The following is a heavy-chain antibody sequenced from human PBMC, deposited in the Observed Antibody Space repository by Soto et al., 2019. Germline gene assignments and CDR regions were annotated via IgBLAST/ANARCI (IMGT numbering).Heavy chain of an antibody. CDR1: GFTFSNYD. D-gene: IGHD4-17*01. CDR3: AKRLGGYGEGVLDI. J-gene: IGHJ3*02. CDR2: ISGSGDNT. V-gene: IGHV3-23*01. Sequence: GGSLRLSCAASGFTFSNYDMNWVRLAPGKGLEWVSGISGSGDNTYYADSVKGHFSISRDNSKNTLCLQVNSLRAEDTALYYCAKRLGGYGEGVLDIWGQGTMVTVSS.